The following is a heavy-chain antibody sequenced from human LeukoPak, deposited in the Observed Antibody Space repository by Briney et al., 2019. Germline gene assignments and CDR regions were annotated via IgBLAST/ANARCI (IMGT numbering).Heavy chain of an antibody. V-gene: IGHV4-31*03. D-gene: IGHD3-10*01. Sequence: PSETLSLTCTVSGGSISSGGYYWSWIRQHPGKGLEWIGYIYYSGSTYYNPSLKSRVTISVDTSKNQFSLKLSSVTAADTAVYYCARSYGSGSYYSVIRFLNWFDPWGQGTLVTVSS. J-gene: IGHJ5*02. CDR2: IYYSGST. CDR1: GGSISSGGYY. CDR3: ARSYGSGSYYSVIRFLNWFDP.